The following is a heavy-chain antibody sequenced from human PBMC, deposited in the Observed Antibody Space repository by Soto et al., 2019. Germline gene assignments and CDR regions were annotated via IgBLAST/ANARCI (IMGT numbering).Heavy chain of an antibody. D-gene: IGHD2-2*01. J-gene: IGHJ5*02. Sequence: SETLSLTCTVSGGSISSYYWSWIRQPPGKGLEWIGYIYYSGSTNYNPSLKSRVTISVDTSKNQFSLKLSSVTAADTTVFYCGGRIVGVGDGFDPWGQGTMVTVSS. CDR2: IYYSGST. V-gene: IGHV4-59*01. CDR3: GGRIVGVGDGFDP. CDR1: GGSISSYY.